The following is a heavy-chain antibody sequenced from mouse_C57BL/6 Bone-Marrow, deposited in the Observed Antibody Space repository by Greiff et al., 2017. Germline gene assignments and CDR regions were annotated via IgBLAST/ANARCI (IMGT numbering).Heavy chain of an antibody. Sequence: EVKLVESGGGLVKPGGSLKLSCAASGFTFSSYAMSWVRQTPEKRLEWVATISDGGSYTYYPDNVKGRFTISRDNAKNNLYLQMSHLKSEDTAMYYRARVLLYYYAMDYWGQGTSGTVSS. CDR2: ISDGGSYT. J-gene: IGHJ4*01. V-gene: IGHV5-4*03. CDR3: ARVLLYYYAMDY. CDR1: GFTFSSYA.